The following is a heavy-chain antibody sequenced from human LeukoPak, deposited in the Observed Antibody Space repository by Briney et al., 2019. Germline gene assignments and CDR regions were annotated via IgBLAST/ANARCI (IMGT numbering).Heavy chain of an antibody. D-gene: IGHD3-22*01. CDR3: ASSLTPYYYDSSGYYYYGMDV. Sequence: ASVKVSCKASGGTFISYAISWVRQAPGQGLEWMGGIIPIFGTANYAQKFQGRVTITADESTSTAYMELSSLRSEDTAVYYCASSLTPYYYDSSGYYYYGMDVWGQGTTVTVSS. J-gene: IGHJ6*02. CDR1: GGTFISYA. V-gene: IGHV1-69*13. CDR2: IIPIFGTA.